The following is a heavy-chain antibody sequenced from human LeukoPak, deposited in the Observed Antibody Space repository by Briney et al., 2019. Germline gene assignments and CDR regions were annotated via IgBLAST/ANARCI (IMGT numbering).Heavy chain of an antibody. J-gene: IGHJ4*02. CDR3: AKGGSYYDFWSGYTD. D-gene: IGHD3-3*01. Sequence: PGGSLRVSCAASGFTFDDYSMHWVRQAPGKGLEWVSGISWNSGSIGYADSVKGRFTISRDNANNSLYLQMTSLRAEVTAVYHCAKGGSYYDFWSGYTDWGQGTLVTVSS. V-gene: IGHV3-9*01. CDR1: GFTFDDYS. CDR2: ISWNSGSI.